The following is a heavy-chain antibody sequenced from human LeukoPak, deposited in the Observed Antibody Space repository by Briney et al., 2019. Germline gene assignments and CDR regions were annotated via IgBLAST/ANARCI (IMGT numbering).Heavy chain of an antibody. J-gene: IGHJ4*02. V-gene: IGHV1-18*01. CDR1: VYTFTSYG. D-gene: IGHD3-22*01. CDR3: ARTPTYYYDSSGYDTDY. CDR2: ISAYNGNT. Sequence: SVQVSCKASVYTFTSYGISWVRQAPGQGLEWMGWISAYNGNTNYAQKLQGRVTMTTDTSTSTAYMELRSLRSDDTAVYYCARTPTYYYDSSGYDTDYWGQGTLVSVFS.